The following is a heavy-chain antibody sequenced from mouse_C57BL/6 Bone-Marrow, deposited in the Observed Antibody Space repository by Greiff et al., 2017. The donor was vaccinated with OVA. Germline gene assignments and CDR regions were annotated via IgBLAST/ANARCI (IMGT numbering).Heavy chain of an antibody. CDR1: GYSFTGYY. CDR2: INPSTGGT. Sequence: VQLKESGPELVKPGASVKISCKASGYSFTGYYMNWVKQSPEKSLEWIGEINPSTGGTTYNQKFKAKATLTVDKSSSTAYMQLKSLTSEDSAVYYCARRGGFTLDYWGQGTTLTVSS. J-gene: IGHJ2*01. V-gene: IGHV1-42*01. CDR3: ARRGGFTLDY.